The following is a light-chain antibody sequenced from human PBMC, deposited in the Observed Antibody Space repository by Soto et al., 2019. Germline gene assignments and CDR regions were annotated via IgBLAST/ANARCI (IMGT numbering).Light chain of an antibody. CDR2: GAS. CDR3: QQYGSSPQS. J-gene: IGKJ2*01. CDR1: QSVSSSY. V-gene: IGKV3-20*01. Sequence: EIVLTQSPGTLSLSPGERATLSCRASQSVSSSYLAWYQQKPGQAPRLLIYGASSSATGIPDRFSGSGSGTDFTLTISRLEPEAFAVYYCQQYGSSPQSFGQGTKLEIK.